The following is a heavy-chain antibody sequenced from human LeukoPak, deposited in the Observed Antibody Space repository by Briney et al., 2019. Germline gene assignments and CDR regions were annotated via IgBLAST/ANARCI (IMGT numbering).Heavy chain of an antibody. J-gene: IGHJ4*02. CDR3: ARDDCGDTCYPGGY. CDR1: GYTFTKYV. CDR2: INAGNGDT. V-gene: IGHV1-3*01. Sequence: ASVKVSCKASGYTFTKYVVHWVRQAPGQRPEWMGWINAGNGDTKYSQNFQDRVTITRDTSANTAYMELGSLTSEDTALYYCARDDCGDTCYPGGYWGQGTLVTVSS. D-gene: IGHD2-21*01.